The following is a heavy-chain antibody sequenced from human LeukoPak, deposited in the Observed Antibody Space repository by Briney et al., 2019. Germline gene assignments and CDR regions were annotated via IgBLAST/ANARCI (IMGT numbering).Heavy chain of an antibody. CDR1: GYTFTGYY. V-gene: IGHV1-2*02. D-gene: IGHD1-1*01. CDR2: INPNSGGT. J-gene: IGHJ6*03. CDR3: ARDRATGTTWDYYYYYMDV. Sequence: ASVKVSCKASGYTFTGYYMHWVRQAPGQGLEWMGWINPNSGGTNYAQKFQGRVTMTRDTSISTAYMELSRLRSDDTAVYYCARDRATGTTWDYYYYYMDVWGKGTTVTVSS.